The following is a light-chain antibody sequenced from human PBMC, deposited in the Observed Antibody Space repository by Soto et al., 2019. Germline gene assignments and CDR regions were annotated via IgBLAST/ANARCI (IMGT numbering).Light chain of an antibody. CDR1: QSVSSN. V-gene: IGKV3-15*01. J-gene: IGKJ5*01. CDR3: QQYHKWPIT. Sequence: EIVMTQSPATLSVSPGERAILSCRASQSVSSNLAWYRHKPGQAPRLLIYRASTRAAGLPDRFSGSGSGIEFTLTISSLQSEDFAVYYCQQYHKWPITFGQGTRLEIK. CDR2: RAS.